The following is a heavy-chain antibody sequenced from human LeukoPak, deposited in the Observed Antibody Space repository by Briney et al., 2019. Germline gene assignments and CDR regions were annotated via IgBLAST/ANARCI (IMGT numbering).Heavy chain of an antibody. D-gene: IGHD3-3*02. CDR2: ISGSGDAT. V-gene: IGHV3-23*01. CDR1: GFTFGNFA. CDR3: AKEGSFVLPSY. J-gene: IGHJ4*02. Sequence: PGGSLRLSCEASGFTFGNFAMSWVRQAPGKGLEWVSVISGSGDATYYTDSVKGRFTISRDNSRSTVSLQMNSLGAEDTAVYYCAKEGSFVLPSYWGQGTLVTVSS.